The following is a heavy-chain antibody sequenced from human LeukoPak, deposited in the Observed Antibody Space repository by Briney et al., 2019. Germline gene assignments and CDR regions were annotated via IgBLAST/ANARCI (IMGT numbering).Heavy chain of an antibody. J-gene: IGHJ4*02. V-gene: IGHV3-21*01. D-gene: IGHD1-1*01. CDR2: ISSSSSYI. CDR3: ARDFARGNLYYLDY. CDR1: GFTFSSYS. Sequence: PGGSLRLSCAASGFTFSSYSMNWVRQAPGKGLEWVSSISSSSSYIYYADSVKGRFTISRDNAKNSLYLQMNSLRAEDTAVYYCARDFARGNLYYLDYWGQGTLVTVSS.